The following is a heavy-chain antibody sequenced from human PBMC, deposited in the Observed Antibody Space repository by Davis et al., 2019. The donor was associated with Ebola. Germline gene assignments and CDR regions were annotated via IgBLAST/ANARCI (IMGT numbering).Heavy chain of an antibody. CDR3: AKDWGYMVRGVMIDY. CDR2: ISGSGGST. D-gene: IGHD3-10*01. CDR1: GFTFSSYA. J-gene: IGHJ4*02. Sequence: GGSLRPSCAASGFTFSSYAMSWVRQAPGKGLEWVSAISGSGGSTYYADSVKGRFTISRDNSKNTLFLQMNSLRAEDTAVYYCAKDWGYMVRGVMIDYWGQGTLVTVSS. V-gene: IGHV3-23*01.